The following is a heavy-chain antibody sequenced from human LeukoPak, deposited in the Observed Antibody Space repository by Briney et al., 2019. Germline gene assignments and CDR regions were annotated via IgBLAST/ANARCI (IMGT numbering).Heavy chain of an antibody. CDR2: IYSSGNT. V-gene: IGHV4-59*04. CDR3: AKSNGYGLIDY. J-gene: IGHJ4*02. D-gene: IGHD5-12*01. CDR1: GFTFSYYSMN. Sequence: GSLRLSCAASGFTFSYYSMNWVRQSPGKGLEWIGNIYSSGNTYYNASLKSRGTMYIETSKNQFSLKLSSVTAADTAMYYCAKSNGYGLIDYWGQGTLVTVSS.